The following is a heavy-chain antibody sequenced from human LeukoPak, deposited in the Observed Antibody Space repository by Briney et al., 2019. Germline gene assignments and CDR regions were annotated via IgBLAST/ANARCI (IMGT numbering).Heavy chain of an antibody. CDR1: GFSFISYG. Sequence: SGRSLRLSCAASGFSFISYGMHWVRQAPGKGLEWVGVISDDGRRKDYADSVKGRFTISRDNSKDTLYLQMDSLRAEDTAVYYCAKRPSDYGDYVSYFDHWGQGTLVTVSS. CDR3: AKRPSDYGDYVSYFDH. V-gene: IGHV3-30*18. J-gene: IGHJ4*02. D-gene: IGHD4-17*01. CDR2: ISDDGRRK.